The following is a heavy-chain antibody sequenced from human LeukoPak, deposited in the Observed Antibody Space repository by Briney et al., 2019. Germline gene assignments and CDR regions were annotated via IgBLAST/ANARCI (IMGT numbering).Heavy chain of an antibody. CDR2: IYPGDSDT. V-gene: IGHV5-51*01. J-gene: IGHJ4*02. Sequence: GESLKISCWAPGYCVTSYRIGRGRQSGGACVASRGIIYPGDSDTRYSLSFQGQVTISAVKFISTAYLQWSSLKASGTAMYCCARRYSSSWYGYYFDYWGQGTLVTVSS. CDR1: GYCVTSYR. D-gene: IGHD6-13*01. CDR3: ARRYSSSWYGYYFDY.